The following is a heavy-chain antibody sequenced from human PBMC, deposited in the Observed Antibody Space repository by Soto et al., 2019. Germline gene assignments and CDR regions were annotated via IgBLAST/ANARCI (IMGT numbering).Heavy chain of an antibody. D-gene: IGHD6-19*01. V-gene: IGHV3-21*01. CDR2: ISSSSSYI. J-gene: IGHJ3*02. CDR3: ARGEQWPYAFDI. CDR1: GFTFSSYS. Sequence: GGSLRLSCAASGFTFSSYSMNWVRQAPGKGLEWVSSISSSSSYIYYADSVKGRFTISRDNAKNLLYLQMNSLRAEDTAVYYCARGEQWPYAFDIWGQGTMVTVSS.